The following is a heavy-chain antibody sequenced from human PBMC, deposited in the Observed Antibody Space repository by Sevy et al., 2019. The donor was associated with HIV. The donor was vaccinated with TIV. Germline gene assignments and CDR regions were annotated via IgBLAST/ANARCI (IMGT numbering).Heavy chain of an antibody. J-gene: IGHJ4*02. CDR1: GFTFSSYL. CDR3: ARDHSSGWAFDY. Sequence: GGSLRLSCAASGFTFSSYLMSWVRQAPGKGLEWVANIKQDGSEKYYVDSVKGRFTISRDNAKNSLYLQMNSLRAEDTAVYYCARDHSSGWAFDYWGQGTLVTVSS. V-gene: IGHV3-7*03. D-gene: IGHD6-19*01. CDR2: IKQDGSEK.